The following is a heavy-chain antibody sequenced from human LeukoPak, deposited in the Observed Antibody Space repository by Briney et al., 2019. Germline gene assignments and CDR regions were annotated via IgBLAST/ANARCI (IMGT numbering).Heavy chain of an antibody. J-gene: IGHJ3*02. CDR2: MSYRGST. CDR1: GASISTYS. V-gene: IGHV4-59*01. CDR3: AREYYYDSSGLHDAFDI. Sequence: SETLSLTCTVSGASISTYSWNWIRQAPGRGLEWIGYMSYRGSTNFNPSLRGRGTMSLDTSKKQFSLELTSVTAEDTAVYYCAREYYYDSSGLHDAFDIWGQGTMVTVSS. D-gene: IGHD3-22*01.